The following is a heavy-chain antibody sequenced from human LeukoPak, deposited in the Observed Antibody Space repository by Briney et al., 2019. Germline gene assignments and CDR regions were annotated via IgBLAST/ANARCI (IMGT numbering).Heavy chain of an antibody. Sequence: ASVKVSCKASGYTFTSYYMHWVRQAPGQGLEWMGIINPSGGSTSYAQKFQGRVTMTRDTSASTVYMELSSLRSEDTAVYHCARARPPIVGATKVGNWFDPWGQGTLVTVSS. J-gene: IGHJ5*02. CDR1: GYTFTSYY. CDR3: ARARPPIVGATKVGNWFDP. V-gene: IGHV1-46*01. CDR2: INPSGGST. D-gene: IGHD1-26*01.